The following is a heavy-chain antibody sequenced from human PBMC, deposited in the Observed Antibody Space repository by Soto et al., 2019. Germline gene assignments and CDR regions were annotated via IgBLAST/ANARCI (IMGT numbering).Heavy chain of an antibody. J-gene: IGHJ6*02. D-gene: IGHD3-3*01. CDR3: ARQRFLEWLLGYYYYYGMDV. V-gene: IGHV4-39*01. CDR1: GGSISSSSYY. Sequence: SETLSLTCTVSGGSISSSSYYWGWIRQPPGKGLEWIGSIYYSGSTYYTPSLKSRVTISVDTSKNQFSLKLSSVTAADTAVYYCARQRFLEWLLGYYYYYGMDVWGQGTTVTVSS. CDR2: IYYSGST.